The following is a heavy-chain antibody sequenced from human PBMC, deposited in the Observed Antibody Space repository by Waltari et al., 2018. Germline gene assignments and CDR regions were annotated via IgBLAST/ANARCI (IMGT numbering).Heavy chain of an antibody. J-gene: IGHJ6*04. CDR2: IYYSGST. CDR1: GGSISSYY. Sequence: QVQLQESGPGLVKPSETLSLTCTVSGGSISSYYWSWIRQPPAKGLEWIGYIYYSGSTNYNPSLKSRVTISVDTSKNQFSLKLSSVTAADTAVYYCARDPPRITIFGVVTGGMDVWGKGTTVTVSS. CDR3: ARDPPRITIFGVVTGGMDV. V-gene: IGHV4-59*01. D-gene: IGHD3-3*01.